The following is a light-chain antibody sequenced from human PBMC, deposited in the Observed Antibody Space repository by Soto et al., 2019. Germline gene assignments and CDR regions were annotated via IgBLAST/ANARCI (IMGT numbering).Light chain of an antibody. Sequence: QSVLTQPPSVSGAPGQGGTISCAGTSSNIGAGYDVHWYQQVPGTAPKLLIYTNSNRPSGVPDRFSGSKSGTSASLAITGLQAADEADYYCQSYDSSLRALVFGGGTKLTVL. J-gene: IGLJ3*02. CDR3: QSYDSSLRALV. CDR1: SSNIGAGYD. CDR2: TNS. V-gene: IGLV1-40*01.